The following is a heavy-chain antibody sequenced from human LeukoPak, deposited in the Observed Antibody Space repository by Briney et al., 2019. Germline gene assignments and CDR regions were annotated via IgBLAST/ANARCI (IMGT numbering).Heavy chain of an antibody. CDR3: AKDLGHYYDSSGYYHPTSAFDI. D-gene: IGHD3-22*01. V-gene: IGHV3-30*18. J-gene: IGHJ3*02. Sequence: QSGGSLRLSCAASGFTFSSYGMHWVRQAPGKGLEWVAVISYDGSNKYYADSVKGRFTISRDNSKNTLYLQMNSLRAEDTAVYYCAKDLGHYYDSSGYYHPTSAFDIWGQGTMVTVSS. CDR1: GFTFSSYG. CDR2: ISYDGSNK.